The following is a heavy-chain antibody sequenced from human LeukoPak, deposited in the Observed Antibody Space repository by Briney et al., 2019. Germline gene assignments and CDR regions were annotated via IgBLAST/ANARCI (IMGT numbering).Heavy chain of an antibody. Sequence: ASVKVSCKASGYTFTSYGISWVRQAPGQGLEWMGWISAYNGNTNYAQKFQGRVTITADESTSTAYMELSSLRSEDTAVYYCAREIYGSGSYFDYWGQGTLVTVSS. D-gene: IGHD3-10*01. J-gene: IGHJ4*02. CDR1: GYTFTSYG. CDR2: ISAYNGNT. V-gene: IGHV1-18*01. CDR3: AREIYGSGSYFDY.